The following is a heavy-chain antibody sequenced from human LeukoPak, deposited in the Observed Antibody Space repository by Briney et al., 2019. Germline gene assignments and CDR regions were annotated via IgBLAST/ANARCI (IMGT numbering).Heavy chain of an antibody. D-gene: IGHD6-19*01. Sequence: ASVKVSCKASGYTFTSYDINWVRQATGQGLEWMGWINPNSGGTNYAQKFQGRVTMTRDTSISTAYMELSRLRSDDTAVYYCARADRAVAGTDFDYWGQGTLVTVSS. CDR1: GYTFTSYD. J-gene: IGHJ4*02. CDR2: INPNSGGT. CDR3: ARADRAVAGTDFDY. V-gene: IGHV1-2*02.